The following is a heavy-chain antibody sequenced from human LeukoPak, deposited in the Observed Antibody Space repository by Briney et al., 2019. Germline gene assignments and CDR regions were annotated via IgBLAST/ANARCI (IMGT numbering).Heavy chain of an antibody. CDR2: INSDGRST. CDR3: ARDQLYCTGGICYFDY. Sequence: GGSLRLSCSASGXTFSSYWVHWVRQAPGKGLVWVSRINSDGRSTSFADSVKGRFTISRDNAKNTLYLQMNRLRTEDTAVYYCARDQLYCTGGICYFDYWGQGTLVTVSS. J-gene: IGHJ4*02. CDR1: GXTFSSYW. D-gene: IGHD2-8*02. V-gene: IGHV3-74*01.